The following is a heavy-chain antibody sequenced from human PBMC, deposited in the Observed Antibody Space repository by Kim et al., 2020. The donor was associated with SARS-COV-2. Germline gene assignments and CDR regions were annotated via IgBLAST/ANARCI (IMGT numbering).Heavy chain of an antibody. CDR1: GGSISSGGYY. D-gene: IGHD4-17*01. CDR2: IYYSGST. Sequence: SETLSLTCTVSGGSISSGGYYWSWIRQHPGKGLEWIGYIYYSGSTYYNPSLKSRVTISVDTSKNQFSLKLSSVTAADTAVYYCARETAEGKTTVTTGTEYYFDYWGQGTLVTVSS. CDR3: ARETAEGKTTVTTGTEYYFDY. J-gene: IGHJ4*02. V-gene: IGHV4-31*03.